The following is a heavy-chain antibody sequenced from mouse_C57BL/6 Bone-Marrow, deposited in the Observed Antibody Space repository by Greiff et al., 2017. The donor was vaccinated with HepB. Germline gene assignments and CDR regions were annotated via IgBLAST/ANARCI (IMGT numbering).Heavy chain of an antibody. CDR1: GFTFSSYA. Sequence: DVKLVESGGGLVKPGGSLKLSCAASGFTFSSYAMSWVRQTPEKRLEWVATISDGGSSTYYPDNVKGRFTISRDNAKNNLYLQMSHLKSEDTAMYYCARGPLYYGYYFDYWGQGTTLTVSS. J-gene: IGHJ2*01. CDR3: ARGPLYYGYYFDY. D-gene: IGHD1-1*01. CDR2: ISDGGSST. V-gene: IGHV5-4*03.